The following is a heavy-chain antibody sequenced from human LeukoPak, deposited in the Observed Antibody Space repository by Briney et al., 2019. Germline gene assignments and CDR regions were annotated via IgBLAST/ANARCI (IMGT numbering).Heavy chain of an antibody. V-gene: IGHV4-39*07. Sequence: SETLSLTCTVSGGSISSSSYYWGWIRQPPGKGLEWIGSIYYSGSTYYNPSLKSRVTISVDTSKNQFSLNVSSVTAADTAVYYCARNTRGVVVPAAIDYWGQGTLVIVSS. J-gene: IGHJ4*02. CDR1: GGSISSSSYY. CDR3: ARNTRGVVVPAAIDY. D-gene: IGHD2-2*01. CDR2: IYYSGST.